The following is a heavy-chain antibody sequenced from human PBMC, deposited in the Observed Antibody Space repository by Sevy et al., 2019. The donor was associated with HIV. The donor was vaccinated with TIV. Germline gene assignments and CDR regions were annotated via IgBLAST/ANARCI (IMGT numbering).Heavy chain of an antibody. CDR3: ARDAWTAVRPLSWFDP. D-gene: IGHD6-6*01. CDR2: INTNTGNP. CDR1: GYTFTTFA. V-gene: IGHV7-4-1*02. J-gene: IGHJ5*02. Sequence: ASVNVSCKASGYTFTTFAVNWVRQAPGQGLEWMGWINTNTGNPTYAQGFTGRFVFSLDNTVSTAYLQISSLKAEDTAVYYCARDAWTAVRPLSWFDPWGQGTLVTVSS.